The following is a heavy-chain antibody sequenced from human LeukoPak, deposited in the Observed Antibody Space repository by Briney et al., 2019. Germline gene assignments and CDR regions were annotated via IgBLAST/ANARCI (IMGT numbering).Heavy chain of an antibody. CDR1: GYSFPSYW. Sequence: GVSLRIPCKGPGYSFPSYWISWVRQMPGKGLEWMGRIVPSDSYTNYSPSFQGHVTISAGKPIHTAYLQWSSLKASDTAMYYCARLPGEYYYGSGSSSDYWGQGTLVTVSS. V-gene: IGHV5-10-1*01. D-gene: IGHD3-10*01. CDR3: ARLPGEYYYGSGSSSDY. J-gene: IGHJ4*02. CDR2: IVPSDSYT.